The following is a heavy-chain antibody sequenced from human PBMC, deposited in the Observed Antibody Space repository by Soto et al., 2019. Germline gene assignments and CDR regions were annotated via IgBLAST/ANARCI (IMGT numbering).Heavy chain of an antibody. CDR1: GGSISSSSYY. D-gene: IGHD4-17*01. CDR3: ARDREAAGDYVPYYYYYMDV. Sequence: PSETLSLTCTVSGGSISSSSYYWGWIRQPPGKGLEWIGRIYYSGSTNYNPSLKSRVTISVDTSKNQFSLKLSSLTAADTAVYYCARDREAAGDYVPYYYYYMDVWGKGTTVTVSS. J-gene: IGHJ6*03. V-gene: IGHV4-39*07. CDR2: IYYSGST.